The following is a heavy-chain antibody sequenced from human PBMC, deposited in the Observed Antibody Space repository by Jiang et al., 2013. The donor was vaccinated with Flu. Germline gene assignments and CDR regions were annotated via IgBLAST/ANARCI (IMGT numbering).Heavy chain of an antibody. J-gene: IGHJ4*02. D-gene: IGHD2-21*02. CDR2: INPSGGYT. V-gene: IGHV1-46*01. CDR3: ARLLPCGGDCYFFDS. CDR1: GYTFISNY. Sequence: GAEVKKPGASVKVSCKASGYTFISNYLNWVRQAPGHGLEWMGLINPSGGYTSYAQKFQGRVAMTRDTSTTTIYMELNGLTSEDTAVYYCARLLPCGGDCYFFDSWGQGTLVTVSS.